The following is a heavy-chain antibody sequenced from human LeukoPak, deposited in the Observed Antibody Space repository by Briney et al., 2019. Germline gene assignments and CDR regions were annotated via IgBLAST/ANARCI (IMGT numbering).Heavy chain of an antibody. CDR2: IHPGDSDT. D-gene: IGHD3-22*01. V-gene: IGHV5-51*01. Sequence: GESLKISCKGSGYSFTTYWIGWVRQMPGKGLEWMGIIHPGDSDTRYSPSFQGQVTISADKSISTAYLQWSSLKASDTAMYYCARAISSGYHRIDYWGQGTLVTVSS. CDR3: ARAISSGYHRIDY. CDR1: GYSFTTYW. J-gene: IGHJ4*02.